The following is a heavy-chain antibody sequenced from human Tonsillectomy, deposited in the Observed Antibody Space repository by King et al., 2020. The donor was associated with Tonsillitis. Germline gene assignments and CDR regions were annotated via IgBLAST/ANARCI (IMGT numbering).Heavy chain of an antibody. CDR2: ITGSGSGT. D-gene: IGHD1-14*01. CDR3: VRKRSATTWDVFDI. V-gene: IGHV3-23*04. J-gene: IGHJ3*02. CDR1: GFTFSNYP. Sequence: QLVQSGGGLVQPGGSLRLSCAASGFTFSNYPMYWVRQTPGKELGWVSAITGSGSGTYYADSVKGRFTISRDNSKNTLYLQMNNLRVDDTAIYYCVRKRSATTWDVFDIWGQGTMVTLSS.